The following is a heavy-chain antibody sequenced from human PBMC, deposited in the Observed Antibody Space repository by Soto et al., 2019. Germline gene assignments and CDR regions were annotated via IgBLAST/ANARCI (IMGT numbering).Heavy chain of an antibody. J-gene: IGHJ6*02. D-gene: IGHD4-17*01. V-gene: IGHV4-59*01. Sequence: SETLSLTCTVSGGSISTYCWSWIRQPPGKGLEWIGCISDSGYTKYNPSLRSRVTVSLDTSKNQFSLKLNSVTTADTAVYYCARWNSNHGDKSGYFGMDVWGQGTTVTVSS. CDR1: GGSISTYC. CDR3: ARWNSNHGDKSGYFGMDV. CDR2: ISDSGYT.